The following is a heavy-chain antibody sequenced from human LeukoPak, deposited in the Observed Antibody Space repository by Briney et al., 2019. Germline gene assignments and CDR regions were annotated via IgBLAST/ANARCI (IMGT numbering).Heavy chain of an antibody. J-gene: IGHJ6*03. V-gene: IGHV3-23*01. CDR2: ISGSGGGT. Sequence: GGSLRLSSAASGFTFSSDGMSWVRPAPGKGLEWVSAISGSGGGTYSADSVKGRFTLSRDNTKNTRCLQMNRLRAEDTPVYYCAKDGMVRGVIFLYYYYMDVWGKGSTVTISS. D-gene: IGHD3-10*01. CDR3: AKDGMVRGVIFLYYYYMDV. CDR1: GFTFSSDG.